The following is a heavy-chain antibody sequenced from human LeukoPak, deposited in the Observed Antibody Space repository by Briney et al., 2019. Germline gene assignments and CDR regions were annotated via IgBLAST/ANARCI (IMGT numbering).Heavy chain of an antibody. V-gene: IGHV3-23*01. CDR3: AKYFAMIVVGPNDY. CDR1: GFTFSSYA. Sequence: GGSLRLSCAASGFTFSSYAMSWVRQAPGKGLEWVSAISGSGGSTYYADSVKGRFTISRDNSKNTLYLQMNSLRAEDTAVYYCAKYFAMIVVGPNDYWGQGTLVTVSS. J-gene: IGHJ4*02. D-gene: IGHD3-22*01. CDR2: ISGSGGST.